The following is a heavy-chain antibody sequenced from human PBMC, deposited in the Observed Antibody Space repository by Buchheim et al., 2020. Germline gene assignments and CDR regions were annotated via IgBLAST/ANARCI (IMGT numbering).Heavy chain of an antibody. Sequence: EVQLVESGGGLVQPGGSLRLSCAASGFTFSSYWMSWVRQAPGKGLEWVANIKQEGSEKYYVVSVKGRFPISRDNAKNSLYLQMNSLRAEDTAVYYCARAPWDFWSGYYGYYYYMDVWGKGTT. D-gene: IGHD3-3*01. CDR3: ARAPWDFWSGYYGYYYYMDV. V-gene: IGHV3-7*01. CDR1: GFTFSSYW. J-gene: IGHJ6*03. CDR2: IKQEGSEK.